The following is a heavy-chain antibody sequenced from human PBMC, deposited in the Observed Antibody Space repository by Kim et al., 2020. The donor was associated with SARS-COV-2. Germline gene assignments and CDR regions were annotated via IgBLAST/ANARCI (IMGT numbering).Heavy chain of an antibody. CDR1: GYTFTGYY. CDR3: ARDYSVVPRYAFDI. CDR2: INPNSGGT. V-gene: IGHV1-2*02. D-gene: IGHD2-15*01. Sequence: ASVKVSCKASGYTFTGYYMHWVRQAPGQGLEWMGWINPNSGGTNYAQKFQGRVTMTRDTSISTAYMELSRLRSDDTAVYYCARDYSVVPRYAFDIWGQGTMVTVSS. J-gene: IGHJ3*02.